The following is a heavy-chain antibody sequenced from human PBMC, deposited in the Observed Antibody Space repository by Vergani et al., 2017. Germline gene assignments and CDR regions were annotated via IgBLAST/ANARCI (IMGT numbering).Heavy chain of an antibody. V-gene: IGHV4-61*02. CDR3: ARSIGSSRAL. CDR1: GGSISSGSYY. J-gene: IGHJ4*02. Sequence: QVQLQESGPGLVKPSQTLSLTCTVSGGSISSGSYYWSWIRQPAGKGLEWIGRIYTSGSTNYNPSLKSRVTISVDTSKNQFSLKLSSVTAADTAVYYCARSIGSSRALWGQGTLVTVSS. CDR2: IYTSGST. D-gene: IGHD6-6*01.